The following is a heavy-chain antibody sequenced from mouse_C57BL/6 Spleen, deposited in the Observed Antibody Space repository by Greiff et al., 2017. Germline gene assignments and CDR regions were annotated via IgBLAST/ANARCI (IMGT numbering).Heavy chain of an antibody. J-gene: IGHJ2*01. V-gene: IGHV1-50*01. CDR2: IDPSDSYT. CDR1: GYTFTSYW. D-gene: IGHD3-2*02. Sequence: QVQLQQPGAELVKPGASVKLSCKASGYTFTSYWMQWVKQRPGQGLEWIGEIDPSDSYTNYNQKFKGKATLTVDTSSSTAYMQLSSLTSEDSAVYYCARREDSSGYVGYFDYWGQGTTLTVSS. CDR3: ARREDSSGYVGYFDY.